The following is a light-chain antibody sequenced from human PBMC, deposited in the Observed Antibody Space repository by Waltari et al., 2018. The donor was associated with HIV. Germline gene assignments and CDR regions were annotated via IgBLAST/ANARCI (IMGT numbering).Light chain of an antibody. CDR3: CSYGGSQNLL. J-gene: IGLJ3*02. CDR2: DVT. V-gene: IGLV2-23*02. Sequence: SALTQPASVSGSPGQSITISCTGTSNDVGHYNLVSWYQQYPSKAPQLMIYDVTTRPSGVSNRFSGSKSGNTASLTISGLQADDEADYFCCSYGGSQNLLFGGGTKLTVL. CDR1: SNDVGHYNL.